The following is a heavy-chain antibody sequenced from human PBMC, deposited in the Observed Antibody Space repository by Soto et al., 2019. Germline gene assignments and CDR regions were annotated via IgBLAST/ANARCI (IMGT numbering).Heavy chain of an antibody. V-gene: IGHV1-3*01. D-gene: IGHD2-21*01. J-gene: IGHJ4*02. CDR3: GRAIPRETAHFDY. CDR1: GYTFTSYA. CDR2: INAGNGNT. Sequence: ASVRVSCKASGYTFTSYAMHWVLQAPGQRLEWMGWINAGNGNTKYSQKFQGRVTITRDTSASTAYMELSSLRSEDTAVYYCGRAIPRETAHFDYWGKGLLVTVSA.